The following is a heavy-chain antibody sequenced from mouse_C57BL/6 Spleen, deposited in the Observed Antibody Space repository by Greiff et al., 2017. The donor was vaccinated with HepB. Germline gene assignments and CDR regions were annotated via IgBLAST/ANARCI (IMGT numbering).Heavy chain of an antibody. J-gene: IGHJ4*01. D-gene: IGHD5-2*01. CDR3: ARSEEYTPGIYYYAMDY. Sequence: QVQLQQPGAELVMPGASVKLSCKASGYTFTSYWMHWVKQRPGQGLEWIGEIDPSDSYTNYNQKFKGKSTLTVDKSSSTAYMQLSSLTSEDSAVYYCARSEEYTPGIYYYAMDYWGQGTSVTVSS. CDR2: IDPSDSYT. V-gene: IGHV1-69*01. CDR1: GYTFTSYW.